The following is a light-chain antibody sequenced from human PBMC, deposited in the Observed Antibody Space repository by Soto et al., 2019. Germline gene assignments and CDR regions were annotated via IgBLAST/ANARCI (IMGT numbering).Light chain of an antibody. CDR1: SSDVGGYNY. Sequence: QSVLTQPASVSGSPGQSVTISCTGTSSDVGGYNYVSWYQQLPGEAPKLIIYGVTDRPSGVSNRFSGSKSGNTASLTVSGLQAEDEGDYYCSSYRDSSTLIIFGGGTKLTVL. V-gene: IGLV2-14*01. J-gene: IGLJ2*01. CDR3: SSYRDSSTLII. CDR2: GVT.